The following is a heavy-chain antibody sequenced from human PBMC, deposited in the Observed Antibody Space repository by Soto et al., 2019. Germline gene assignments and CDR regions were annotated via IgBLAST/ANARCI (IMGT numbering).Heavy chain of an antibody. J-gene: IGHJ3*02. CDR1: GFTFSSYW. CDR2: IKQDGSEK. V-gene: IGHV3-7*01. Sequence: GGSLRLSCAASGFTFSSYWMSWVRQAPGKGLEWVANIKQDGSEKYYVDSVKGRFTISRDNAKNSLYLQMNSLRAEDTAVYYCARDRTYYDFWSGYYSKGPVDAFDIWGQGTMVTVSS. D-gene: IGHD3-3*01. CDR3: ARDRTYYDFWSGYYSKGPVDAFDI.